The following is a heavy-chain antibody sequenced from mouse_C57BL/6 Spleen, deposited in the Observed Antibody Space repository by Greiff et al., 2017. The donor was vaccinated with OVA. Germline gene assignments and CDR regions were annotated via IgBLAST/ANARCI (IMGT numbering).Heavy chain of an antibody. CDR2: ISDGGSYT. V-gene: IGHV5-4*01. Sequence: EVHLVESGGGLVKPGGSLKLSCAASGFTFSSYAMSWVRQTPEKRLEWVATISDGGSYTYYPDNVKGRFTISRDNAKNNLYLQMSHLKSEDTAMYYCARGGYYGYDGWFAYWGQGTLVTVSA. D-gene: IGHD2-2*01. CDR3: ARGGYYGYDGWFAY. CDR1: GFTFSSYA. J-gene: IGHJ3*01.